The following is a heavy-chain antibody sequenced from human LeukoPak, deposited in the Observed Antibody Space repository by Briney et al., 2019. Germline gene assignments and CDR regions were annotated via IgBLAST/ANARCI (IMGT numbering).Heavy chain of an antibody. Sequence: PSETLSLTCAVYGGSFSGYYWSCIRQPPEKGLEWIGEINHSGSTNYNPSLKSRVTISVDTSKNRFSLKVSSLIAEDTAVYYCARGGSSGWDYFDYWGQGTLVTVSS. CDR1: GGSFSGYY. CDR3: ARGGSSGWDYFDY. J-gene: IGHJ4*02. D-gene: IGHD6-19*01. V-gene: IGHV4-34*01. CDR2: INHSGST.